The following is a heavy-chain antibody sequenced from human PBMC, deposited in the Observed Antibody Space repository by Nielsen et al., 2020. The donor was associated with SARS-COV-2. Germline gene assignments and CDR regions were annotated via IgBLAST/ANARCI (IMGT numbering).Heavy chain of an antibody. D-gene: IGHD3-10*01. CDR2: FDPEDGET. CDR3: ATESFGELLSWFDP. J-gene: IGHJ5*02. V-gene: IGHV1-24*01. Sequence: ASVKVSCKVSGYTLTELSMHWVRQAPGKGLEWMGGFDPEDGETIYAQKFQCRVTMTEDKSTDTAYMELSSLRSEDTAVYYCATESFGELLSWFDPWGQGTLVTVSS. CDR1: GYTLTELS.